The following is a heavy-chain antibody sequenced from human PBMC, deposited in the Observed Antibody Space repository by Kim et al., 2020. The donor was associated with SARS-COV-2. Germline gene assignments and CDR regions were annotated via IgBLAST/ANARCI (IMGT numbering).Heavy chain of an antibody. CDR1: GGSISSSSYY. D-gene: IGHD3-10*01. CDR3: ARHYRGYYGSGSYYNLHNWFDP. Sequence: SETLSLTCTVSGGSISSSSYYWGWIRQPPGKGLEWIGSIYYSGSTYYNPSLKSRVTISVDTSKNQFSLKLSSVTAADTAVYYCARHYRGYYGSGSYYNLHNWFDPWGQGTLVTVSS. CDR2: IYYSGST. V-gene: IGHV4-39*01. J-gene: IGHJ5*02.